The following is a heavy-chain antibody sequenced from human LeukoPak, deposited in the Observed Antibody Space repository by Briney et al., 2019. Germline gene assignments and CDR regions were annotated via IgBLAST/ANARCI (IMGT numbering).Heavy chain of an antibody. Sequence: RPGRSLRLSCAASGFTFSSYGMHWVRQAPGKGLEWVAVISYDGSNEYYADSVKGRFTISRDNSKNTLYLQMNSLRAEDTAVYYCAKDMGSYGMDVWGQGTTVTVSS. CDR3: AKDMGSYGMDV. V-gene: IGHV3-30*18. J-gene: IGHJ6*02. CDR2: ISYDGSNE. D-gene: IGHD3-10*01. CDR1: GFTFSSYG.